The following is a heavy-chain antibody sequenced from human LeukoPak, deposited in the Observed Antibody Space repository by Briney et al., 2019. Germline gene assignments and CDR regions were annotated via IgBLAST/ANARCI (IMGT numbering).Heavy chain of an antibody. J-gene: IGHJ3*02. CDR3: ARDRHRDYDNAFDI. Sequence: PGGSLRLSCAASGFTFSSYSMNWVRQAPGKGLEWVSSISSSSSYIYYADSVKGRFTISRDNAKNSLYLHMNSLRAEDTAVYYCARDRHRDYDNAFDIWGQGTMDTVSS. D-gene: IGHD3-9*01. CDR2: ISSSSSYI. CDR1: GFTFSSYS. V-gene: IGHV3-21*01.